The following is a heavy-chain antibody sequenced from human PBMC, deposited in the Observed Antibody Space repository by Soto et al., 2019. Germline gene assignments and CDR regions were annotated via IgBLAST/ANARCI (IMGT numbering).Heavy chain of an antibody. Sequence: SVKVSCKASGGTFSSYTISWVRQAPGQGLEWMGRIIPILGIANYAQKFQGRVTITADKSTSTAYMELSSLRSEDTAVYYCARDIRGSTSWYYMDVWGKGTTVTV. CDR3: ARDIRGSTSWYYMDV. V-gene: IGHV1-69*04. J-gene: IGHJ6*03. CDR1: GGTFSSYT. CDR2: IIPILGIA. D-gene: IGHD2-2*01.